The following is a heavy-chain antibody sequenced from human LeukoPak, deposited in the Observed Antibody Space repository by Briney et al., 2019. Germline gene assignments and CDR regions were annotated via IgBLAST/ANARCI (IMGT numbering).Heavy chain of an antibody. CDR1: GFTFSSSA. Sequence: GGSLRLSCSASGFTFSSSAMHWVRQAPGKGLEYVSAISDDGASTYYTDSVKGRFTISRDNSKNTLYLQMSSLRAEDTAVYYCARVGVAVAGTGGYFDYWGQGTLVTVSS. J-gene: IGHJ4*02. D-gene: IGHD6-19*01. CDR3: ARVGVAVAGTGGYFDY. CDR2: ISDDGAST. V-gene: IGHV3-64D*09.